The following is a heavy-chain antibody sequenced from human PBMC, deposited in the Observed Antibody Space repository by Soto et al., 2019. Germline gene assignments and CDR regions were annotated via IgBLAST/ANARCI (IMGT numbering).Heavy chain of an antibody. V-gene: IGHV4-30-4*01. CDR3: ARDRYSYGVYSMDV. CDR1: GGSISSGDYY. CDR2: IYYSGST. J-gene: IGHJ6*02. D-gene: IGHD5-18*01. Sequence: TLSLTCTVSGGSISSGDYYWSWIRQPPGKGLEWIGYIYYSGSTYYNPPLKSRVTISVDTSKNQFSLKLSSVTAADTAVYYCARDRYSYGVYSMDVWGQGTTVTVSS.